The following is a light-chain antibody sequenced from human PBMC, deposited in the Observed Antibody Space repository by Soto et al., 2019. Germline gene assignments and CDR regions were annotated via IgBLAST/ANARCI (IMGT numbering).Light chain of an antibody. CDR1: QSVPSTY. J-gene: IGKJ3*01. V-gene: IGKV3-20*01. CDR2: GAS. CDR3: QQYGFSPPGT. Sequence: EIVLTQSPGTLSLSPGERATLSCRASQSVPSTYLAWYQQKPGQAPRLLIYGASTRATGIPDSFSGSGPGRDFTLTISRLDPDDFGEYLCQQYGFSPPGTFGPGTMVDI.